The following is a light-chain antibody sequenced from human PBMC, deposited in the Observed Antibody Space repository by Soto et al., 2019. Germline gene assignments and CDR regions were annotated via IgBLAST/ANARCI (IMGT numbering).Light chain of an antibody. CDR3: QHYGYPQWT. CDR1: QNGFDEY. V-gene: IGKV3-20*01. CDR2: GVF. Sequence: EIVLTQSPDTLSLSPGETATLSCRASQNGFDEYLAWYQQRSGQPPRLLIYGVFIRANGIPDRFSGSGSGTDFTLTISKLEPEDFAVYYCQHYGYPQWTFGPGTKLEIK. J-gene: IGKJ1*01.